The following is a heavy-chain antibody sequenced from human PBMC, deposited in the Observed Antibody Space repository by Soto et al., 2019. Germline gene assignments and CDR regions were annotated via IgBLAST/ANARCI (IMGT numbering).Heavy chain of an antibody. D-gene: IGHD5-12*01. V-gene: IGHV1-69*12. CDR3: ARNEGSGYDDFDY. Sequence: QVQLVQSGAEVKKPGSSVKVSCKASGGTFSSYAISWVRQAPGQGLEWMGGIIPIFGTANYAQKFQGRVTLTADESTSTAYMELSRLRTEDTAAYYGARNEGSGYDDFDYWGQGTLVTVSS. CDR1: GGTFSSYA. CDR2: IIPIFGTA. J-gene: IGHJ4*02.